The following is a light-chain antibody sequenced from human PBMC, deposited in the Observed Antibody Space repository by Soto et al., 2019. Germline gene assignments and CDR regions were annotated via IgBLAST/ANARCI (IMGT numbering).Light chain of an antibody. CDR1: SSDIGDYDY. Sequence: QSVLTQPASVSGSPGQSITISCTGTSSDIGDYDYVSWYQHLPGKAPKLLIFDVTHRPSGVSDRFSGSKSGNTASLTISGVRPEDEADYFCCSFVRTNGLLFGGGTKLTVL. J-gene: IGLJ2*01. CDR2: DVT. CDR3: CSFVRTNGLL. V-gene: IGLV2-14*01.